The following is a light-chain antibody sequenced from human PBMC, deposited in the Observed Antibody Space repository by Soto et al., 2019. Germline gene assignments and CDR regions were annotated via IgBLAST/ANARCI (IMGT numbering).Light chain of an antibody. J-gene: IGLJ1*01. V-gene: IGLV2-23*02. CDR3: CSYAGSSTFYV. CDR1: SSDFGSYNF. Sequence: QSALTQPASVSGSPGQSITISCTGTSSDFGSYNFVSWYQQHPGKAPKLMIYEVSKWPSGVSNRFSGSKSGNTASLTISGLQTEDEADYYCCSYAGSSTFYVFGTGTKLTVL. CDR2: EVS.